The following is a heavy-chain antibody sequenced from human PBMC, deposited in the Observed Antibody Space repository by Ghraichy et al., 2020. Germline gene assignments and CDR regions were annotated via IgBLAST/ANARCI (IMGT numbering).Heavy chain of an antibody. D-gene: IGHD4-17*01. Sequence: SETLSLTCTVSGGSISSGGYYWSWIRQHPGKGLEWIGYIYYSGSTYYNPSLKSRVTISVDTSKNQFSLKLSSVTAADTAVYYCASGDYVFNSFDPWGQGTLVTVSS. J-gene: IGHJ5*02. CDR3: ASGDYVFNSFDP. CDR2: IYYSGST. V-gene: IGHV4-31*03. CDR1: GGSISSGGYY.